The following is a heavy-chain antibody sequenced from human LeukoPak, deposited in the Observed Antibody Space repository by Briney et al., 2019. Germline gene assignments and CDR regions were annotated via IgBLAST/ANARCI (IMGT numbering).Heavy chain of an antibody. Sequence: ASVKVSCKASGYTFTSYGISWVRQAPGQGLEWMGWISAYNGNTNYAQKLQGRVTMTTDTSTSTAYMELRSLRSDDTAVYYCARDPPHGYYYSDAFDIWGQGTMVTVSS. D-gene: IGHD3-22*01. J-gene: IGHJ3*02. CDR1: GYTFTSYG. CDR2: ISAYNGNT. V-gene: IGHV1-18*01. CDR3: ARDPPHGYYYSDAFDI.